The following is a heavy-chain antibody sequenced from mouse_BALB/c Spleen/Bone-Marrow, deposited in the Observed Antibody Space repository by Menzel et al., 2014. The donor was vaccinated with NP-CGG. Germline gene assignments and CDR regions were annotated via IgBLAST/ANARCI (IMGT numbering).Heavy chain of an antibody. CDR3: ARDGGYSYAWFAY. Sequence: EVMLAESGGGLVKPGGSLKLSCAASGFTFSDYYMYWVRQTPEKRLEWVAIISDGGSYTFYPDSVKGRFTISRDNAKNSLYLQMSSLKSEDTAMYYCARDGGYSYAWFAYWGQGTLVTVSA. CDR2: ISDGGSYT. V-gene: IGHV5-4*02. J-gene: IGHJ3*01. D-gene: IGHD2-12*01. CDR1: GFTFSDYY.